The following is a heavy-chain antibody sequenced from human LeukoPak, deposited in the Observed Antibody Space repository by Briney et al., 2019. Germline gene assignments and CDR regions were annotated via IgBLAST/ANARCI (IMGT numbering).Heavy chain of an antibody. CDR1: GFSLSSSGVG. D-gene: IGHD2-15*01. CDR2: IYWDDDK. Sequence: SGPTLVNPTQTLTLTCTFSGFSLSSSGVGVGWIRQPPGKAPEWLALIYWDDDKRYSPSLQSRLTITKDTSKNQVVLTMTNIDPVDTATYYCAHRGYCTGGSCFSSGNWFDPWGQGTLVTVSS. J-gene: IGHJ5*02. CDR3: AHRGYCTGGSCFSSGNWFDP. V-gene: IGHV2-5*02.